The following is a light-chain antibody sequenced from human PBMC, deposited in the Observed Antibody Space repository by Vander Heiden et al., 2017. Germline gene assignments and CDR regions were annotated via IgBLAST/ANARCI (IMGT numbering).Light chain of an antibody. CDR2: GAS. J-gene: IGKJ1*01. V-gene: IGKV3-15*01. Sequence: EIVMTQSPATLSGSPGERATLSCRASPRVCSNLAWFLQTHGQAPSLLTHGASTQDTGSQASFSGRGSGTECLLTHRRLQSDYCAGYECQPDKYWLRTFGQGTKVEIK. CDR1: PRVCSN. CDR3: QPDKYWLRT.